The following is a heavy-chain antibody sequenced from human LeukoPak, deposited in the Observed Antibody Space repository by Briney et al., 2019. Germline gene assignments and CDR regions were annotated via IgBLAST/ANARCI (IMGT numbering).Heavy chain of an antibody. V-gene: IGHV1-18*01. CDR3: ARADAYENNGYYLY. CDR2: ISGYNGYT. J-gene: IGHJ4*02. CDR1: GYTFTSYG. D-gene: IGHD3-22*01. Sequence: ASVKVSCKASGYTFTSYGISWVRQAPGQGLEWMGWISGYNGYTNYVQKFQGRVTMTTDTSTTTGYMELRSLRSDDTAVYYCARADAYENNGYYLYWGQGTPVTVSS.